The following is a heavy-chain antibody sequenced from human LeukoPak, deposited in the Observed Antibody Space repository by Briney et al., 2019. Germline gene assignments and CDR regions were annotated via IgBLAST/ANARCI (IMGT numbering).Heavy chain of an antibody. CDR1: GFTFSTYT. CDR2: ISSSSNNI. CDR3: ARGYQRPDY. D-gene: IGHD2-2*01. V-gene: IGHV3-21*01. Sequence: GGSLRLSCAASGFTFSTYTMNWVRQAPGKGLEWVSSISSSSNNINYADSVKGRFTISRDNAMNSVHLQMNSLRVEDTAVYYCARGYQRPDYWGQGTLITVSS. J-gene: IGHJ4*02.